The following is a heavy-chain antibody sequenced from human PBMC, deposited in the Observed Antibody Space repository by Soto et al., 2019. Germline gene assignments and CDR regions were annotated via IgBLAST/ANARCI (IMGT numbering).Heavy chain of an antibody. Sequence: SETLSLTCTVSGGSISSSSYYWGWIRQPPGKGLEWIGSIYYSGSTYYNPSLQSRVTISVDRSKNQFSLKLNSVTAADTAVYYCARDLWGYCGTDCYPLDVWGQGTTVTVSS. V-gene: IGHV4-39*07. CDR2: IYYSGST. CDR3: ARDLWGYCGTDCYPLDV. J-gene: IGHJ6*02. D-gene: IGHD2-21*02. CDR1: GGSISSSSYY.